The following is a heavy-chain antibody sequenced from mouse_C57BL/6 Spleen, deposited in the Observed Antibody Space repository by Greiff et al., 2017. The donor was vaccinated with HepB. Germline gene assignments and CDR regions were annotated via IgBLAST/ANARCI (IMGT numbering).Heavy chain of an antibody. CDR2: ISYSGST. Sequence: EVKLMESGPGMGKPPQSLSHTCTVTGYSSTSGYDWHWIRHFPGNKLEWMGYISYSGSTNYNPSLKSRISITHDTSKNHFFLKLNSVTTEDTATYYCARGGANYYGSSYSYSFHCWGQGTPPTVSS. D-gene: IGHD1-1*01. V-gene: IGHV3-1*01. CDR3: ARGGANYYGSSYSYSFHC. J-gene: IGHJ2*01. CDR1: GYSSTSGYD.